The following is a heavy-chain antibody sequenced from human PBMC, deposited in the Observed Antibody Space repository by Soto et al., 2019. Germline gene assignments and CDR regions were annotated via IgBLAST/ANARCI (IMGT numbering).Heavy chain of an antibody. J-gene: IGHJ4*02. CDR2: ISPMFGAA. CDR1: GGTFNTYA. D-gene: IGHD3-10*01. Sequence: QVQLVQSGAEMKKPGSSVKVSCQSSGGTFNTYAMNWVRQAPGQGPEWVGDISPMFGAANYAPKFQGRVTITAYESTGTSYMQLSSLTSEDTALYFCAREVQVHTPAFVYWGQGTLVTVSS. V-gene: IGHV1-69*19. CDR3: AREVQVHTPAFVY.